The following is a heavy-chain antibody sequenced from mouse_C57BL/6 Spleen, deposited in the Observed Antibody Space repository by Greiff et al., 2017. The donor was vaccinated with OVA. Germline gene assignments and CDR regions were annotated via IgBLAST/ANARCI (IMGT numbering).Heavy chain of an antibody. V-gene: IGHV5-17*01. D-gene: IGHD2-3*01. Sequence: EVMLVESGGGLVKPGGFLKLSCAASGFTFSDYGMHWVRQAPEKGLEWVAYISSGSSTIYYADTVKGRFTISRDNAKNTLFLQMTSLRSEDTAMYYCANDGYYAMDYWGQGTSVTVSS. CDR2: ISSGSSTI. J-gene: IGHJ4*01. CDR3: ANDGYYAMDY. CDR1: GFTFSDYG.